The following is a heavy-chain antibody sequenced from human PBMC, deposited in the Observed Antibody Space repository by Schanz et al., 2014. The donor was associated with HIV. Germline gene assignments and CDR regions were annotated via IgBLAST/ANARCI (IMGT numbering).Heavy chain of an antibody. V-gene: IGHV1-8*01. D-gene: IGHD5-18*01. CDR1: GYTFTSYD. Sequence: QVQLVQSGAEVKKPGASVKVSCKASGYTFTSYDINWVRQATGQGLEWMGWMNPNSGNTGYAQKFQGRVTMTRNTSLTTAYMELSSLRSEDTAVYFCAKMDAAMGINWFDPWGQGTLVTVSS. J-gene: IGHJ5*02. CDR2: MNPNSGNT. CDR3: AKMDAAMGINWFDP.